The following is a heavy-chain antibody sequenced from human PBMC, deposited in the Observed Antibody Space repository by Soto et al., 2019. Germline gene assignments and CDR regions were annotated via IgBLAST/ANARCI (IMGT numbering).Heavy chain of an antibody. CDR3: AKFRITMVRGVTIDS. V-gene: IGHV3-23*01. Sequence: EVQLWEAGGGLVQPGGSLRLSCEASGFTFSSYAMGWVRQAPGKGLEWVSTISASSHDTYYADYVKGRFTISRDNSKNALYVQMNSLRAEDTAIYYCAKFRITMVRGVTIDSWGQGTLVTVSS. CDR2: ISASSHDT. CDR1: GFTFSSYA. D-gene: IGHD3-10*01. J-gene: IGHJ4*02.